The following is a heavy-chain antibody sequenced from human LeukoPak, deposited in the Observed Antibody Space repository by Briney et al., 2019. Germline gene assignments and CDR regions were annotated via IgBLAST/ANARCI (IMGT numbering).Heavy chain of an antibody. Sequence: PSETLSLTCAVSGGSISSGGYSWSWIRQPPGKGLGWIGYIYHSGSTYYNPSLKSRVTISVDRSKNQFSLKLSSVTAADTAVYYCARGSVFGVAPGYYYGMDVWGQGTTVTVSS. CDR1: GGSISSGGYS. CDR2: IYHSGST. D-gene: IGHD3-3*01. J-gene: IGHJ6*02. V-gene: IGHV4-30-2*01. CDR3: ARGSVFGVAPGYYYGMDV.